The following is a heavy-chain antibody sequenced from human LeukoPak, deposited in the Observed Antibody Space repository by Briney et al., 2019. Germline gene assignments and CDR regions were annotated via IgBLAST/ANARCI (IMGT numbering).Heavy chain of an antibody. J-gene: IGHJ4*02. Sequence: ASVKVSCKVSGYTLTELSMHWVRQAPGKGLEWMGGFDPEDGETIYAQKFQGRVTMTEDTSTDTAYIELSSLRSKDTAVYYCATGSSGPYYFDYWGQGTLVTVSS. CDR1: GYTLTELS. V-gene: IGHV1-24*01. CDR2: FDPEDGET. D-gene: IGHD6-19*01. CDR3: ATGSSGPYYFDY.